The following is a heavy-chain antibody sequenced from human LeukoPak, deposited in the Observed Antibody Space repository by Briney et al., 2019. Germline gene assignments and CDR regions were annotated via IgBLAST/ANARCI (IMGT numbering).Heavy chain of an antibody. CDR1: GYSFTSYW. CDR3: ARQVVPAARTSYYYYMDV. D-gene: IGHD2-2*01. Sequence: GESLKISCKGSGYSFTSYWIGWVRQMPGKGLEWMGIIYPGDSDTRYSPSFQGQVTISADKSISTAYLQWSSLKASDTAMYYCARQVVPAARTSYYYYMDVWGKGTTVTFSS. J-gene: IGHJ6*03. CDR2: IYPGDSDT. V-gene: IGHV5-51*01.